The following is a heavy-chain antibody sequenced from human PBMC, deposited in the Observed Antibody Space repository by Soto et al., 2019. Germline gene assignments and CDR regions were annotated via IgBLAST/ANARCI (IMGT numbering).Heavy chain of an antibody. CDR2: ISAYNGNT. V-gene: IGHV1-18*04. Sequence: ASVKVSCKASGYTFTSYGISWVRQAPGQGLEWMGWISAYNGNTNYAQKLQGRVTMTTDTSTSTAYMELRSLRSDDTAVYYCARDAPDDFWSGSPSKNPLDYWGQGTLVTVSS. D-gene: IGHD3-3*01. CDR1: GYTFTSYG. CDR3: ARDAPDDFWSGSPSKNPLDY. J-gene: IGHJ4*02.